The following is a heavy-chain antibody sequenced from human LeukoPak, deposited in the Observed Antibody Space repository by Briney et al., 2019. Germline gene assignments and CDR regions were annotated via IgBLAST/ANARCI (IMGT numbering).Heavy chain of an antibody. Sequence: PGGPRDLPWPAPGLPFSPFWLVWFRQPPGIDLDGLANIKQDGSEKSYADSLKARFTISRDNGKNSLYLQMNSLRADDTAVYYCAGWDRSHWFDYWGQGTLVTVSS. V-gene: IGHV3-7*04. CDR1: GLPFSPFW. J-gene: IGHJ4*02. CDR2: IKQDGSEK. D-gene: IGHD1-1*01. CDR3: AGWDRSHWFDY.